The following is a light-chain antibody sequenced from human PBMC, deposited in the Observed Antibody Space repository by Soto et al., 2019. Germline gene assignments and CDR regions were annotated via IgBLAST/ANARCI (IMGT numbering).Light chain of an antibody. Sequence: EILLTQSPGTLSLSPGERATLACRASQSVISNNLAWYQQKPGQAPILLIYGASRRPTAIPDRFSGSGYGPDFTLTLRRLENEDCAVYYCQQYCLSPLFTFGPGTKVDIK. J-gene: IGKJ3*01. CDR3: QQYCLSPLFT. CDR1: QSVISNN. CDR2: GAS. V-gene: IGKV3-20*01.